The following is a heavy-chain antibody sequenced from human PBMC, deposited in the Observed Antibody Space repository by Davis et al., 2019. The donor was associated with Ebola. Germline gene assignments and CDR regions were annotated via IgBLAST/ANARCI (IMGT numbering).Heavy chain of an antibody. CDR2: ISSNGMST. D-gene: IGHD4-11*01. Sequence: GGSLRLSCVPSGFTFSNYGMQWVRQAPGKGLAYVSAISSNGMSTYYANSVKGRFTISRDNSRNTLYLQMGSLRAEDMAVYYCARSYRFAANWFGPWGQGTLVTVSS. J-gene: IGHJ5*02. CDR3: ARSYRFAANWFGP. V-gene: IGHV3-64*01. CDR1: GFTFSNYG.